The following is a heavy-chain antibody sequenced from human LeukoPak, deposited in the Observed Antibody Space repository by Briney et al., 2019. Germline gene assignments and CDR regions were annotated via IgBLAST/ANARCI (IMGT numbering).Heavy chain of an antibody. Sequence: ASVKVSCKASGYTFTGYYMFWVRQAPGQGLEWMGWINPNTGATKYAQNFQGRVTLTRDTSIRTTFMELSSLRSDDTAFYYCARDERFCNGDNHYPDLGYWGQGNLVTVSS. J-gene: IGHJ4*02. CDR2: INPNTGAT. CDR3: ARDERFCNGDNHYPDLGY. CDR1: GYTFTGYY. V-gene: IGHV1-2*02. D-gene: IGHD2-15*01.